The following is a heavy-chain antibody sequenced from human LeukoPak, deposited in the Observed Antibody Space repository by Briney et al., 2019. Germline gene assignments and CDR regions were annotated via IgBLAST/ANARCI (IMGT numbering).Heavy chain of an antibody. Sequence: GGSLRLSCAASGFTFSSYGMGWVRQAPGKGLEWVSSISGGGETTYYADSVKGRFPISRDNSKNTLYLQMNSLRAEDTAVYYCARDFKAPGVEMANWGQGTLVTVSS. CDR1: GFTFSSYG. CDR3: ARDFKAPGVEMAN. CDR2: ISGGGETT. J-gene: IGHJ4*02. D-gene: IGHD5-24*01. V-gene: IGHV3-23*01.